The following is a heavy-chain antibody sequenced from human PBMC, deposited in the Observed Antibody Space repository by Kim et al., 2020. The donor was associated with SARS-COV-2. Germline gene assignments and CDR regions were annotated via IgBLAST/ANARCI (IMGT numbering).Heavy chain of an antibody. CDR2: INPSGGST. V-gene: IGHV1-46*01. CDR3: AREDIVVVPAAMFGGPAY. D-gene: IGHD2-2*01. J-gene: IGHJ4*02. Sequence: ASVKVSCQASGYTFTSYYMHWVRQAPGQGLEWMGIINPSGGSTSYAQKFQGRVTMTRDTSTSTVYMELSSLRSEDTAVYYCAREDIVVVPAAMFGGPAYWGQGTLVTVSS. CDR1: GYTFTSYY.